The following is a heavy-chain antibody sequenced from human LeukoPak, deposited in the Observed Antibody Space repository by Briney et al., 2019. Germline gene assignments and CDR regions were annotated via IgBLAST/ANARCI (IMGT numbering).Heavy chain of an antibody. V-gene: IGHV4-34*01. D-gene: IGHD6-19*01. J-gene: IGHJ4*02. Sequence: SETLSLTCAVYGGSFSGYYWSWIRQPPGKGLEWIGEINHSGSTNYNPSLKSRVTISVDTSKNQFSLKLSSVTAADTAVYCCARTQWLVLRGAFDYWGQGTLVTVSS. CDR2: INHSGST. CDR3: ARTQWLVLRGAFDY. CDR1: GGSFSGYY.